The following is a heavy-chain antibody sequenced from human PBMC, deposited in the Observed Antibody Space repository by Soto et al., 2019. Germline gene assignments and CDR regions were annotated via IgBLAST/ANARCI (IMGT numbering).Heavy chain of an antibody. J-gene: IGHJ5*02. V-gene: IGHV3-9*01. CDR1: GFTFEDHA. CDR3: AKGRGALTVVSNWFDP. Sequence: GGSLRLSCAAIGFTFEDHAMHWIRQVPWKGLEWVAGINWNSGITGYADSVKGRFTISRDNANNSLHLEMNSLKTEDTALYYCAKGRGALTVVSNWFDPWGQGTPVTASS. D-gene: IGHD3-22*01. CDR2: INWNSGIT.